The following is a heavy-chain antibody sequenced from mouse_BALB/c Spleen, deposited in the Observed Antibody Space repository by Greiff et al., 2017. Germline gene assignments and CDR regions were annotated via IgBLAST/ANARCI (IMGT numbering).Heavy chain of an antibody. V-gene: IGHV1-5*01. CDR3: TRSTTVGPSSFAY. D-gene: IGHD1-1*01. CDR1: GYTFTSYW. Sequence: VQLQQSGTVLARPGASVKMSCKASGYTFTSYWMHWVKQGPGKGLEWIGAIYPGNSDTGYTQNFKGKAKPTAVKSTSTAYMDLSSLTNEDSAVYYSTRSTTVGPSSFAYWGQGTLVTVSA. CDR2: IYPGNSDT. J-gene: IGHJ3*01.